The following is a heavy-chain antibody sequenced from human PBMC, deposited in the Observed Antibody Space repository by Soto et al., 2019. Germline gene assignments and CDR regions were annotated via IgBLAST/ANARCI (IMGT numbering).Heavy chain of an antibody. V-gene: IGHV5-51*01. J-gene: IGHJ6*02. CDR3: VASIFYYGMDV. Sequence: GESLKISCKGSGYTFTNYWIGWVRQMPGKGLEWVGIIYPGDSDTKYNPSFQGQVTISADKSITTTYLQWSSLKASDTAIYYCVASIFYYGMDVWGQGTTVTVS. CDR2: IYPGDSDT. CDR1: GYTFTNYW.